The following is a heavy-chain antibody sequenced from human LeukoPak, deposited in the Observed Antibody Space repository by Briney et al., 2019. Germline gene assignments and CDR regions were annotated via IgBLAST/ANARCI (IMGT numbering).Heavy chain of an antibody. CDR2: IYYSGST. Sequence: PSETLSLTCTVSGGSISSYYWSWIRQPPGKGLEWIGYIYYSGSTNYNPSLKSRVTISVDTSKNQFSLKLSSVTAADTAVYYCARDTNWVDTWGPLTLVTV. CDR1: GGSISSYY. CDR3: ARDTNWVDT. J-gene: IGHJ5*01. V-gene: IGHV4-59*01.